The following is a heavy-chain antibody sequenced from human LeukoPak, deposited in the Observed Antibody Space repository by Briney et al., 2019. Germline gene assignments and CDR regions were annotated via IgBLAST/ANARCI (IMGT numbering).Heavy chain of an antibody. D-gene: IGHD3-9*01. Sequence: GGSLRLSCGASGFTFISYGMSWVREVPGRGLEWVSGVSHNGGSTNYAASVKGRFTISRDNAKNSLYLQMNSLRAEDTAVYYCARPPSDILTGYFDYWGQGTLVTVSS. J-gene: IGHJ4*02. CDR2: VSHNGGST. CDR1: GFTFISYG. V-gene: IGHV3-23*01. CDR3: ARPPSDILTGYFDY.